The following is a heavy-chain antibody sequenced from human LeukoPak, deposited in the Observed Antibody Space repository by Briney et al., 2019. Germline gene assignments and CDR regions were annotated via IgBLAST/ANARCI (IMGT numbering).Heavy chain of an antibody. V-gene: IGHV4-4*07. CDR3: ARDPYYYGSGTPFDY. Sequence: SETLSLTCTVSGGSFSSHYWSWIRQPAGKGLEWIGRIYTSRSTNYNPSLKSRVTMSVDTSKNQFSLKLSSVTAADTAVYYCARDPYYYGSGTPFDYWGQGTLVTVSS. CDR2: IYTSRST. J-gene: IGHJ4*02. CDR1: GGSFSSHY. D-gene: IGHD3-10*01.